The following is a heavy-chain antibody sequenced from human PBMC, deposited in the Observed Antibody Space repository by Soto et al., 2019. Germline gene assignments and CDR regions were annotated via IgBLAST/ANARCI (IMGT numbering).Heavy chain of an antibody. Sequence: SETLSLTCAVYGGSFSGYYWSWIRQPPGKGLEWIGEINHSGSTNYNPSLKSRVTISVDTSKNQFSLKLSSVTAADTAVYYCARAGYSSSWDKYNWFDPWRQGTLVTVSS. CDR1: GGSFSGYY. CDR3: ARAGYSSSWDKYNWFDP. CDR2: INHSGST. J-gene: IGHJ5*02. D-gene: IGHD6-13*01. V-gene: IGHV4-34*01.